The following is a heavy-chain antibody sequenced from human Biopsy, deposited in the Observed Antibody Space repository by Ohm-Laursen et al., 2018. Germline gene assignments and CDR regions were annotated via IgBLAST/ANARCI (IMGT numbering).Heavy chain of an antibody. V-gene: IGHV4-31*01. D-gene: IGHD3-22*01. CDR1: GGSISNNNYY. CDR2: IFNSANT. J-gene: IGHJ5*02. Sequence: PSDTLSLTCTVSGGSISNNNYYWGWIRQPPGKGLEWIGYIFNSANTYYNPSLKNLITISGDTSKNQFSLKLNSVTAADTAVYYCARGDYFDSNGYFWFDPWGQGTLVTVSS. CDR3: ARGDYFDSNGYFWFDP.